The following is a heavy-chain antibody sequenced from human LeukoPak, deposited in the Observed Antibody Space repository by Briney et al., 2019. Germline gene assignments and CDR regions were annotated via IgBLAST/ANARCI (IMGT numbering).Heavy chain of an antibody. V-gene: IGHV1-69*05. CDR1: GGTFSGYA. Sequence: ASVKVSCKASGGTFSGYAISWVRQAPGQGLEWMGGIIPIFGTANYAQKFQGRVTITTDESTSTAYMELSSLRSEDTAVYYCARGYCSSTSCYYVYWGQGTLVTVSS. CDR2: IIPIFGTA. J-gene: IGHJ4*02. CDR3: ARGYCSSTSCYYVY. D-gene: IGHD2-2*01.